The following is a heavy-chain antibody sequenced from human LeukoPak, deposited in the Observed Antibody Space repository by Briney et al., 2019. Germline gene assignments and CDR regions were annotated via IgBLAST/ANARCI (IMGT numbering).Heavy chain of an antibody. CDR1: GGSISSSSYH. CDR3: ARTISIRSDTWGDIKYFDY. CDR2: IYYSRDT. D-gene: IGHD3-10*01. V-gene: IGHV4-39*01. Sequence: SETLSLTCSVSGGSISSSSYHWDWIRQSPGKGPEWNGYIYYSRDTHYKPSLKSRLTMSVDTSKDQFSLRLSSVTAADTAVYYCARTISIRSDTWGDIKYFDYWGQGTLVTVSS. J-gene: IGHJ4*02.